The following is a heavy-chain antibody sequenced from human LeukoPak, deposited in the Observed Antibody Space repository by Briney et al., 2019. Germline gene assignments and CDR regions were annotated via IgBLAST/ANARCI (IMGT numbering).Heavy chain of an antibody. CDR2: ISPDGNNE. Sequence: PGGSLRLSCDASEFTFSTYPMHWVRQAPGKGLEWLTLISPDGNNEDYADSVKGRFTISRDNAKNSLYLQMNSLRAEDTAVYYCARDRRGWWDKIDYWGQGTLVTVSS. CDR1: EFTFSTYP. D-gene: IGHD6-19*01. J-gene: IGHJ4*02. CDR3: ARDRRGWWDKIDY. V-gene: IGHV3-30*04.